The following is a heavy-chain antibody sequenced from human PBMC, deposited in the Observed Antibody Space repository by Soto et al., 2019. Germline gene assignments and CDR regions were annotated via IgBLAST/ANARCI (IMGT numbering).Heavy chain of an antibody. D-gene: IGHD2-15*01. J-gene: IGHJ4*02. CDR1: GGSISSYY. CDR3: ARDHCSGGSCYSQYYFDY. CDR2: IYYSGST. Sequence: SETLSLTCTVSGGSISSYYWSWIRQPPGKGLEWIGYIYYSGSTNYNPSLKSRVTISVDTSKNQFSLKLSSVTAADTAVYYCARDHCSGGSCYSQYYFDYWGQGTLVTVSS. V-gene: IGHV4-59*01.